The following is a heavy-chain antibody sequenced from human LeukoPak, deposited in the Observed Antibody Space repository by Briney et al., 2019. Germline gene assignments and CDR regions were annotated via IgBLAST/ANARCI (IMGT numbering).Heavy chain of an antibody. J-gene: IGHJ6*02. V-gene: IGHV4-34*01. Sequence: SETLSLTCAVYGGSFSGYYWSWIRQPPGKGLEWIGEINQSGSTNYNPSLKSRVTIPVDTSKNQFSLKLSSVTAADTAVYYCARDYGMDVWGQGTTVTVSS. CDR1: GGSFSGYY. CDR3: ARDYGMDV. CDR2: INQSGST.